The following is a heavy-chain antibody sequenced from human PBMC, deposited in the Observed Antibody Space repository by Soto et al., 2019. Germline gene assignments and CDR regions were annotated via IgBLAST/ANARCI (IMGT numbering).Heavy chain of an antibody. V-gene: IGHV4-59*01. Sequence: QVQLQESGPGLVKPSETLSLTCTVSGGSISSXYXXWIRQPPGKGLEWIGYIYYSGSTNYNPSLKSRVTXXXXXXXXXXXXXXXXXXXXXXXXXXXXXXXXXXXXXXXGAFDIWGQGTMVTVSS. CDR2: IYYSGST. J-gene: IGHJ3*02. CDR3: XXXXXXXXXXXXGAFDI. CDR1: GGSISSXY.